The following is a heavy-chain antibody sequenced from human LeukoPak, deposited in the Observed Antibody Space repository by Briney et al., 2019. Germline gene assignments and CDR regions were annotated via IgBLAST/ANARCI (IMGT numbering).Heavy chain of an antibody. CDR3: ARYGSGSYSDDHFQH. D-gene: IGHD3-10*01. CDR1: GFTVSSNY. V-gene: IGHV3-53*04. J-gene: IGHJ1*01. Sequence: GGSLRLSCAASGFTVSSNYMSWVRQAPGKGLEWVSVIYSGGSTYYADSVKGRFTISRHNSKNTLYLQMNSLRAEDTAVYYCARYGSGSYSDDHFQHWGQGTLVTVSS. CDR2: IYSGGST.